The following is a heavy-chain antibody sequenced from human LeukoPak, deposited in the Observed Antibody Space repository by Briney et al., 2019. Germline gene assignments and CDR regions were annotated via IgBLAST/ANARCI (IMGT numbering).Heavy chain of an antibody. CDR2: IRYDGSNK. CDR1: GFTFSSYG. CDR3: AKDAGYSSSWSLGY. V-gene: IGHV3-30*02. J-gene: IGHJ4*02. Sequence: GGSLRLSCAASGFTFSSYGMHWVRQAPGKGLEWVAFIRYDGSNKHYADSVKGRFTISRDNSKNTLYLQMNSLRAEDTAVYYCAKDAGYSSSWSLGYWGQGTLVTVSS. D-gene: IGHD6-13*01.